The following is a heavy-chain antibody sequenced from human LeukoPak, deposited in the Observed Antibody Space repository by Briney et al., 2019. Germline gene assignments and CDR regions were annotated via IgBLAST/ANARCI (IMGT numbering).Heavy chain of an antibody. J-gene: IGHJ3*02. D-gene: IGHD1-26*01. Sequence: GGSLRLPCPASGFRFDNHWMSLVRQAPGDGLEGVANIKQDESEKNYVSSVQGRFTISRDNAKNSLYLQMNSLRVEDTAVYYCATDMRIEGGTGASDIWGQGTMISVSS. CDR2: IKQDESEK. V-gene: IGHV3-7*01. CDR3: ATDMRIEGGTGASDI. CDR1: GFRFDNHW.